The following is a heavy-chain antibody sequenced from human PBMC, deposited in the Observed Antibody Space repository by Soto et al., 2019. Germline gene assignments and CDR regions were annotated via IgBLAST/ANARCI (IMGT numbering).Heavy chain of an antibody. CDR2: IYDSGST. Sequence: QVQLQESGPGLVKPSETLSLTCTVSGGSISSYYWSWIRQPPGKGLEWIGYIYDSGSTNYNPSLKSRVLISVDTSKNQFSLRLTSVTAADTAVYYCAAAPRYWGQGTLVTVSS. V-gene: IGHV4-59*01. J-gene: IGHJ4*02. D-gene: IGHD2-15*01. CDR1: GGSISSYY. CDR3: AAAPRY.